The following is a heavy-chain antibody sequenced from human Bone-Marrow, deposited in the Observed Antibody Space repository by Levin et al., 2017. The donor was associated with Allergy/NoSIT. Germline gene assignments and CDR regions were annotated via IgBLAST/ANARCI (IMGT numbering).Heavy chain of an antibody. CDR3: AGEKGTYCTSISCYNRPDYYGMDV. Sequence: ASVKVSCKASGYTYNTYGITWVRQVPGQGLEWMGWISPYNGDTKFTEKFEGRVTLTTDRSTSTVHMELRGLRADDTAVYYCAGEKGTYCTSISCYNRPDYYGMDVWGQGTTVTVS. CDR2: ISPYNGDT. CDR1: GYTYNTYG. J-gene: IGHJ6*02. D-gene: IGHD2-2*02. V-gene: IGHV1-18*01.